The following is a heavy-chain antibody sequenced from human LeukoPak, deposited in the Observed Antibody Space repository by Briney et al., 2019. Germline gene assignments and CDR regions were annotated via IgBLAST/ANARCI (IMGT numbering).Heavy chain of an antibody. Sequence: GGSLRLSCAASGFTFRNYAMSWVRQAPGKGLEWVSGVRGSGGSTYYADSVKGRFTISRDNAKNSLYLQMNSLRAEDTAVYYCARNNYYGSGSPFDYWGQGTLVTVSS. CDR3: ARNNYYGSGSPFDY. J-gene: IGHJ4*02. CDR1: GFTFRNYA. D-gene: IGHD3-10*01. CDR2: VRGSGGST. V-gene: IGHV3-23*01.